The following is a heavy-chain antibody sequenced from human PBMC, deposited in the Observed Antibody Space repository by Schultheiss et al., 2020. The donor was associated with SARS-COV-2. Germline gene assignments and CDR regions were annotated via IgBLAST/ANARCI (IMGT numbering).Heavy chain of an antibody. J-gene: IGHJ4*02. V-gene: IGHV3-23*01. CDR3: AGSSWPNLFDY. Sequence: GGSLRLSCAASGFTFSSYAMSWVRQAPGKGLQWVSRISSSGDGTYYADSVKGRFTISRDNSKDTVYLQMNSLRAEDTAVYYCAGSSWPNLFDYWGQGTLVTVSS. CDR2: ISSSGDGT. CDR1: GFTFSSYA. D-gene: IGHD6-13*01.